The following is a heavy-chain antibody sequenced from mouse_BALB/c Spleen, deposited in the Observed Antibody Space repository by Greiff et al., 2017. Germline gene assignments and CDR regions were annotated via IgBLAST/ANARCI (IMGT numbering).Heavy chain of an antibody. CDR2: ISSGGST. J-gene: IGHJ1*01. CDR3: ARRASMITTRGYWYFDV. V-gene: IGHV5-6-5*01. D-gene: IGHD2-4*01. CDR1: GFTFSSYA. Sequence: DVKLVESGGGLVKPGGSLKLSCAASGFTFSSYAMSWVRQTPEKRLEWVASISSGGSTYYPDSVKGRFTISRDNARNILYLQMSSLRSEDTAMYYCARRASMITTRGYWYFDVWGAGTTVTVSS.